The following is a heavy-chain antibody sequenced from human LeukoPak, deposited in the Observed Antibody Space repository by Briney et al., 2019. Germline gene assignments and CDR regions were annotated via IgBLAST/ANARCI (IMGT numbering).Heavy chain of an antibody. Sequence: SETLSLTCTVSGGSISSSSYYWGWIRQPPGKGLEWIGSIYYSGSTFYNPSLKSRVTISVDMSKNQFSLKLSSVTAADTAVYYCARDHNQYYYGSGVSGGWFDPWGQGTLVTVSS. V-gene: IGHV4-39*07. CDR1: GGSISSSSYY. CDR3: ARDHNQYYYGSGVSGGWFDP. CDR2: IYYSGST. J-gene: IGHJ5*02. D-gene: IGHD3-10*01.